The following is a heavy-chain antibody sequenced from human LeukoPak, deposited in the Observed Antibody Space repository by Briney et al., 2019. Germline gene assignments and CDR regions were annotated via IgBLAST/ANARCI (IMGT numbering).Heavy chain of an antibody. CDR3: TTASSSWYSPWDYFDY. CDR2: IKSKTDGGTT. Sequence: GGSLRLSWAASGFTFSNAWMSWVRQAPGKGLEWVGRIKSKTDGGTTDYAAPVKGRFTISRDDSKNTLYLQMNSLKTEDTAVYYCTTASSSWYSPWDYFDYWGQGTLVTVSS. CDR1: GFTFSNAW. J-gene: IGHJ4*02. V-gene: IGHV3-15*01. D-gene: IGHD6-13*01.